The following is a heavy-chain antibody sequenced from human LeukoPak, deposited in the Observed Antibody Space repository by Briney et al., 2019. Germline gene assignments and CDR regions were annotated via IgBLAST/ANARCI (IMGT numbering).Heavy chain of an antibody. CDR2: INHSGST. V-gene: IGHV4-34*01. Sequence: SETLSLTCAVYGGSFSGYYWSWIRQPPGKGLEWIGEINHSGSTNYNPSLKSRVTISVDTSKNQFSLKLSSVTAADSAVYYCARDYGGRDYFFDYWGQGTQVTVSS. J-gene: IGHJ4*02. CDR3: ARDYGGRDYFFDY. CDR1: GGSFSGYY. D-gene: IGHD4-23*01.